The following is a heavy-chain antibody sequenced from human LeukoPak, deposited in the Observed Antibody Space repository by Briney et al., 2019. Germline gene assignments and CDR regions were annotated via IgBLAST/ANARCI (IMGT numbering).Heavy chain of an antibody. CDR2: INHSGST. CDR3: ARASRHYCSSTSCHRRDAFDF. Sequence: TSETLSLTCAVYGGSFSGYYWSWIRQPPGKGLEWIGEINHSGSTNYNPSLKSRVTISVDTSKNQFSLKLSSVTAADTAVYYCARASRHYCSSTSCHRRDAFDFWGQGTMVTVSS. V-gene: IGHV4-34*01. J-gene: IGHJ3*01. CDR1: GGSFSGYY. D-gene: IGHD2-2*01.